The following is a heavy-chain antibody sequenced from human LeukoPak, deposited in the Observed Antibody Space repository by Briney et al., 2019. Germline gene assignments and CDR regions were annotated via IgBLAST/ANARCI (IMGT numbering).Heavy chain of an antibody. Sequence: HPGGSLRLSCAASGFTFSSYAMSWVRQAPGKGLEWVSAISGSGGDTYHADSVKGRFAISRDNSKNTLFLQMNSLRAEDTAVYYCAKYDSFDHYYDSSGRFDCWGQVTLVTVSS. J-gene: IGHJ4*02. CDR2: ISGSGGDT. D-gene: IGHD3-22*01. CDR3: AKYDSFDHYYDSSGRFDC. CDR1: GFTFSSYA. V-gene: IGHV3-23*01.